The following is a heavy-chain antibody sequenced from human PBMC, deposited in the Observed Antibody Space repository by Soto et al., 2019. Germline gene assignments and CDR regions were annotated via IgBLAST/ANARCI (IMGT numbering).Heavy chain of an antibody. J-gene: IGHJ2*01. D-gene: IGHD5-12*01. CDR3: ARGNHRWLQLWYFDL. Sequence: QVQLVQSGAEVKKPGSSVKVSCKASGGTFSNYPISWVRQAPGQGLEWMGGIIPIFGTENYAQKFEGRVTITADESTSTAYMEQSSLRSEDAAVYYCARGNHRWLQLWYFDLWGRGTLVTVSS. V-gene: IGHV1-69*12. CDR2: IIPIFGTE. CDR1: GGTFSNYP.